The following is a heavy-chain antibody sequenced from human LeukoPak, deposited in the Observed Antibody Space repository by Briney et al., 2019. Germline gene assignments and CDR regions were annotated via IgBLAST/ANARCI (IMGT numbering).Heavy chain of an antibody. CDR2: ISSSSSYI. V-gene: IGHV3-21*01. J-gene: IGHJ4*02. CDR1: GFTFTSHW. Sequence: GGSLRLSCAASGFTFTSHWMSWVRQAPGKGLEWVSSISSSSSYIYYADSMKGRFTISRDNAKNSLYLQMNSLRAEDTAVYYCARGGSSIRWYLQDYWGQGTLVTVSS. CDR3: ARGGSSIRWYLQDY. D-gene: IGHD4-23*01.